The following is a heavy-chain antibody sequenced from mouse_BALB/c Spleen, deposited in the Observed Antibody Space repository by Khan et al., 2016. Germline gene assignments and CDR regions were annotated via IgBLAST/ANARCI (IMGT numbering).Heavy chain of an antibody. CDR3: NAGYGNYGAFDY. CDR1: GFYIKSDY. CDR2: IDTENGGT. Sequence: VELVEPGAGLVRPGALVKLSCTSSGFYIKSDYVHCLRQRLEQDQEWMGCIDTENGGTKYAPYFQGQATMTPHTSTNPAFLHFSTLTSEDTAVYYCNAGYGNYGAFDYWGQGTSVTVSS. V-gene: IGHV14-4*02. J-gene: IGHJ4*01. D-gene: IGHD2-1*01.